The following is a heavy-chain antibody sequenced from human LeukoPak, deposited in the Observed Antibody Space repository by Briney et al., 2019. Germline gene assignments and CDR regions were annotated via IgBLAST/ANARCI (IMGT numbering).Heavy chain of an antibody. V-gene: IGHV3-23*01. D-gene: IGHD6-19*01. J-gene: IGHJ4*02. CDR3: ARDGSSGSFDY. CDR2: ISGSGGST. Sequence: GGSLRLFCAASGGTFSSYAMSWVRQAPGKGLEWVSAISGSGGSTYYADSVKGRFTISRDNSKNTLYLQMNSLRAEDTAVYYCARDGSSGSFDYWGQGTLVTVSS. CDR1: GGTFSSYA.